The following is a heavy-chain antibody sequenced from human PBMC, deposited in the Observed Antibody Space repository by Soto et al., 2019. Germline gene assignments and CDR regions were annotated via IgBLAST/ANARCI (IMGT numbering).Heavy chain of an antibody. CDR1: GFTFSNYG. CDR2: MWDDGSNQ. CDR3: AKDWGRIAVAGWTD. D-gene: IGHD6-19*01. Sequence: QVQLVESGGGVVQPGRSLRLSCEASGFTFSNYGMHWVRQAPGKGLEWVAIMWDDGSNQFYADSVKGRFTISRDTSKNTLSLQMNSLRTEDTAVYYCAKDWGRIAVAGWTDWGPVTLVTVSS. J-gene: IGHJ4*02. V-gene: IGHV3-33*06.